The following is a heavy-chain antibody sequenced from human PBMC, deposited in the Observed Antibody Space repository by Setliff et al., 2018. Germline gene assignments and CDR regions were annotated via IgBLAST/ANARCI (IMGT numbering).Heavy chain of an antibody. CDR3: ARDWGWGFDY. D-gene: IGHD3-16*01. V-gene: IGHV3-33*01. Sequence: PGGSLRLSCAASGFTFRNYGMHWVRQAPGKGPEWVAVIWFDGGNEFYADSVKGRFTISRETSKNTLYLQVNSLREEDTAVCYCARDWGWGFDYWGQGTLVTVSS. J-gene: IGHJ4*02. CDR2: IWFDGGNE. CDR1: GFTFRNYG.